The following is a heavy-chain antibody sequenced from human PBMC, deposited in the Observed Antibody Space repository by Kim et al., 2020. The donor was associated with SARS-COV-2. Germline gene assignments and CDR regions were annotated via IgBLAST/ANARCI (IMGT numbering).Heavy chain of an antibody. CDR1: GGSISSGGYY. Sequence: SETLSLTCTVSGGSISSGGYYWSWIRQHPGKGLEWIGYIYYSGSTYYNPSLKSRVTISVDTSKNQFSLKLSSVTAADTAVYYCAGSYGGNSPGAFDIWGQGTMVTVSS. J-gene: IGHJ3*02. V-gene: IGHV4-31*03. CDR3: AGSYGGNSPGAFDI. CDR2: IYYSGST. D-gene: IGHD4-17*01.